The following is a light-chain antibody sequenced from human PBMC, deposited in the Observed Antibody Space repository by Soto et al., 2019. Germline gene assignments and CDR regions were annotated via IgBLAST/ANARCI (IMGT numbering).Light chain of an antibody. J-gene: IGLJ1*01. V-gene: IGLV2-14*01. CDR2: EVS. CDR1: SSDVGSYNY. Sequence: QSALTQPASVSGSPGQSITISCTGTSSDVGSYNYVSWYQLHPGKAPKLMIYEVSNRPSGVSNRFSGSKSGDTASLTISGLQAEDEADYYCSSYTTRTTLYVFGTGT. CDR3: SSYTTRTTLYV.